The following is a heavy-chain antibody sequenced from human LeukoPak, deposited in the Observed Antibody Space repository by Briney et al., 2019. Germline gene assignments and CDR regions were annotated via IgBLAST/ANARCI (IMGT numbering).Heavy chain of an antibody. V-gene: IGHV3-30-3*01. CDR2: ISYDGSNK. CDR1: GFTFSSYA. Sequence: GGSLRLSCAASGFTFSSYAMHWVRRAPGKGLEWVAIISYDGSNKYYADSVKGRFTISRDNSKNTLWLQMNSLRAEDTAVYYCARDMTGYSYGQGLDYWGQGTLVTVSS. J-gene: IGHJ4*02. CDR3: ARDMTGYSYGQGLDY. D-gene: IGHD5-18*01.